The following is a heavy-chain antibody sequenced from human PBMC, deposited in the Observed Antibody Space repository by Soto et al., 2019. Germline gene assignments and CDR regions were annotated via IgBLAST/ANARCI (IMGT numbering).Heavy chain of an antibody. V-gene: IGHV3-64*07. D-gene: IGHD3-10*01. CDR1: GFTFSSYA. CDR2: IRSKGDGT. J-gene: IGHJ6*02. Sequence: EAQLVESGGGLVQPGESLRLSCAASGFTFSSYAMHWVRQAPGKGLEHISGIRSKGDGTRYADSVKGRFIISRDNSXNSXYLQMGGLRAEDTAVYYCARGSLESGRYYHYGLDVWGQGTTVTVS. CDR3: ARGSLESGRYYHYGLDV.